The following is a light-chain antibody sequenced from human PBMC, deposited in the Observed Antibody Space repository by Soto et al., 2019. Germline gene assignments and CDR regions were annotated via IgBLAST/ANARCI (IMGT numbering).Light chain of an antibody. V-gene: IGKV1-5*01. Sequence: DIQMTQSPSTLSASVGDTVTITCRASESIDNWLAWYQQKPGKAPKLLIFAASTLVRGVPSRFSGSGSGTEFTLTISSLQPDDFAVYFCQQYDNLPLTFGPGTKVDIK. CDR3: QQYDNLPLT. CDR2: AAS. CDR1: ESIDNW. J-gene: IGKJ3*01.